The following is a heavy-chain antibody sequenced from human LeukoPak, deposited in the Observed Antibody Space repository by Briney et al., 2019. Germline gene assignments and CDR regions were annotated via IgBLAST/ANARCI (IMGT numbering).Heavy chain of an antibody. CDR1: GGTFSSYT. CDR2: IIPILGIA. J-gene: IGHJ4*02. D-gene: IGHD1-26*01. CDR3: AIQRRSGSSLDY. Sequence: SVKVSCKASGGTFSSYTISWVRQAPGQGLEWMGRIIPILGIANYAQKFQGRVTMTRNTSISTAYMELSSLRSEDTAVYYCAIQRRSGSSLDYWGQGTLVTVSS. V-gene: IGHV1-69*02.